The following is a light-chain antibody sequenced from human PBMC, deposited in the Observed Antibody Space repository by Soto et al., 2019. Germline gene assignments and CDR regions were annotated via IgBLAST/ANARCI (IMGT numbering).Light chain of an antibody. CDR3: QQYGSSPRVT. CDR1: QSVSSSY. V-gene: IGKV3-20*01. J-gene: IGKJ4*01. CDR2: GAS. Sequence: EIVLTQSPGTLSLSPGERATLSCRASQSVSSSYLAWYQQKPGQAPRLLIYGASSRATGIPDRFSGSGSGTYFTLTISRLEPEDFAVYYCQQYGSSPRVTFGGGTKVVIK.